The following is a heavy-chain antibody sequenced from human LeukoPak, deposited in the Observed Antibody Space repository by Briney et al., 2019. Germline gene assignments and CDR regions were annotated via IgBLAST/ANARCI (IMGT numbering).Heavy chain of an antibody. CDR2: IYYSGST. CDR1: GASITSYY. V-gene: IGHV4-59*08. D-gene: IGHD3-10*01. Sequence: PSETLSLTCTVSGASITSYYWSWIRQPPGKGLEWIGYIYYSGSTNYNPSLKNRVTISADTSKDQISLRLSSVTAADTAVYYCARTDYYGSGSYSYYYGMDVWGQGTTVTVSS. J-gene: IGHJ6*02. CDR3: ARTDYYGSGSYSYYYGMDV.